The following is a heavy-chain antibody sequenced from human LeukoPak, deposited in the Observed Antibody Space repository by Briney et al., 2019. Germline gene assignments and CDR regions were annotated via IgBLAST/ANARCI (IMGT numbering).Heavy chain of an antibody. V-gene: IGHV5-51*01. J-gene: IGHJ4*02. D-gene: IGHD3-10*01. Sequence: GESLKISCKGSGYSFTNYWIGWVRQMPGKGLEWMGIIYPGDSDTRYYPSFQGQVTISADKSFSTAYLQWSSLKASDTAIYYCARPARGYYGSGSYVDYWGQGTLVTVSS. CDR3: ARPARGYYGSGSYVDY. CDR2: IYPGDSDT. CDR1: GYSFTNYW.